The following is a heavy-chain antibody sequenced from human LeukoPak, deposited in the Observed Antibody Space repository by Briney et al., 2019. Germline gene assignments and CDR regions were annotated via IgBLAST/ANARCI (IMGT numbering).Heavy chain of an antibody. CDR2: ISSSSSYI. Sequence: GGSLRLSCAASGFTFSSYSMNWVRQAPGKGLEWVSSISSSSSYIYYADSVKGRFTISRDNAKNSLYLQMNSLRAEDTAVYYCARVGDPYDSSGYYYTFDIWGQGTMVTVSS. D-gene: IGHD3-22*01. V-gene: IGHV3-21*01. J-gene: IGHJ3*02. CDR3: ARVGDPYDSSGYYYTFDI. CDR1: GFTFSSYS.